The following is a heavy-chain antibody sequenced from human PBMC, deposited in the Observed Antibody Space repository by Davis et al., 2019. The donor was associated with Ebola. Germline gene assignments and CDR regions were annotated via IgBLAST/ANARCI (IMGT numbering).Heavy chain of an antibody. J-gene: IGHJ4*02. CDR3: ARLSPLGTTVDD. Sequence: PSETLSLTCTVSGGSIARSSYYWGWVRQPPGKGLEWIGIIYYSGTTYYSESLKSRVTISVDTSKNQFSLRMTSVTAADTALYYCARLSPLGTTVDDWGQGILVTVSS. D-gene: IGHD1-7*01. V-gene: IGHV4-39*01. CDR2: IYYSGTT. CDR1: GGSIARSSYY.